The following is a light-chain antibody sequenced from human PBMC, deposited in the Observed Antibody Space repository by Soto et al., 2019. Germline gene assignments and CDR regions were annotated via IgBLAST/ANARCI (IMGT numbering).Light chain of an antibody. J-gene: IGLJ1*01. CDR1: SSDVGNYNY. CDR2: QVS. V-gene: IGLV2-14*01. Sequence: QSALTQPASVSGSPGQSITISCTGTSSDVGNYNYVSWYQQHPGKAPQLMIFQVSNRASGVSNRFSGSKSGDTASLTISGLQAEDEADYYCSSYTTSSTLYVFGTGTKVTAL. CDR3: SSYTTSSTLYV.